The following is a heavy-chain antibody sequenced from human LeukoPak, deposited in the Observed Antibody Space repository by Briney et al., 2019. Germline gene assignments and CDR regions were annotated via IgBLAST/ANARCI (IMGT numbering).Heavy chain of an antibody. CDR3: AREGPGTGKYFDY. J-gene: IGHJ4*02. Sequence: ASVRVSCKASGYTFTTYYMYWVRQAPGQGLEWMGIINPSGSDTIYAQKFQGRVTMTRDTSTSTVDMELSSLRSEDTAVYYCAREGPGTGKYFDYWGQGTLVTVSS. CDR2: INPSGSDT. D-gene: IGHD6-13*01. CDR1: GYTFTTYY. V-gene: IGHV1-46*01.